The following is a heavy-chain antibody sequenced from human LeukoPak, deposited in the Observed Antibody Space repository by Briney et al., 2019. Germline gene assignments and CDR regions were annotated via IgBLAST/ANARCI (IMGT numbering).Heavy chain of an antibody. CDR3: STSLRGSDCCLDY. V-gene: IGHV3-15*01. Sequence: PGGSLRLSCAASGFPFSDAWMSWVRQAPGMGLEWVGRIKSKTDGGTTDYAAPVKGRFTISRDDSSGTLYLLMNSLKTEDTAVYYCSTSLRGSDCCLDYWGRGTLVAVSS. J-gene: IGHJ4*02. CDR2: IKSKTDGGTT. CDR1: GFPFSDAW. D-gene: IGHD2-21*02.